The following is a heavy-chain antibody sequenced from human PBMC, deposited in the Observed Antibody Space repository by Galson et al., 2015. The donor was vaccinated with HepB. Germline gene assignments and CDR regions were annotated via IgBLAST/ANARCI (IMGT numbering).Heavy chain of an antibody. CDR3: ARGGSSWDEGGQFES. CDR2: IYYSGCT. Sequence: DTLSLTCTVSGGSMNYYYWNWIRPSPGKRLEWIGYIYYSGCTTYNPSLKSRVTMSVDTSKNHFSLRLSSVTAADTAVYYCARGGSSWDEGGQFESWGQGTLVTVSS. CDR1: GGSMNYYY. J-gene: IGHJ4*02. D-gene: IGHD6-13*01. V-gene: IGHV4-59*07.